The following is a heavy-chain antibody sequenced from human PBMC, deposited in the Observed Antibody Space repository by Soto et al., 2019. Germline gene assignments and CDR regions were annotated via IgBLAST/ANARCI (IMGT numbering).Heavy chain of an antibody. V-gene: IGHV3-66*01. CDR2: IYSGGST. D-gene: IGHD4-17*01. CDR3: ARDLTTVTNDYYYYYYMDV. J-gene: IGHJ6*03. Sequence: GGSLRLSCAASGFTVSSNYMSWVRQAPGKGLEWVSVIYSGGSTYYADSVKGRFTISRDNSKNTLYLQMNSLRAEDTAVYYCARDLTTVTNDYYYYYYMDVWGKGTTVTVSS. CDR1: GFTVSSNY.